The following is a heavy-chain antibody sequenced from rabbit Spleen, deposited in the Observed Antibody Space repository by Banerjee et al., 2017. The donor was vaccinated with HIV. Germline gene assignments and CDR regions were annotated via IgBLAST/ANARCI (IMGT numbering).Heavy chain of an antibody. CDR1: GFSFSSRYY. V-gene: IGHV1S40*01. J-gene: IGHJ6*01. Sequence: QSLEESGGDLVKPGASLTLTCTASGFSFSSRYYMCWVRQAPGKGLEWIACINTGSSGSTNYASWAKGRFTISKTSSTTVTLQMTRLTAADTATYFCARDTSSSFSSYGMDLWGQGTLVTVS. CDR3: ARDTSSSFSSYGMDL. CDR2: INTGSSGST. D-gene: IGHD1-1*01.